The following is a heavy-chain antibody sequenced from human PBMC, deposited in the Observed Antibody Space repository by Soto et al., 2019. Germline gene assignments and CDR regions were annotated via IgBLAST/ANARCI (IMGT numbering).Heavy chain of an antibody. CDR3: GRDGGYQRFDY. V-gene: IGHV1-46*03. Sequence: QVQLVQSGAEVKKPGASVKVSCKASGYTFTTYYIHWVRQAPGQGLEWMGIINPSGGNITYAQKFQGRVTMTRETSTSTVYMELSSLRSEDTAVYYCGRDGGYQRFDYWGQGALVTVSS. CDR2: INPSGGNI. D-gene: IGHD2-2*01. CDR1: GYTFTTYY. J-gene: IGHJ4*02.